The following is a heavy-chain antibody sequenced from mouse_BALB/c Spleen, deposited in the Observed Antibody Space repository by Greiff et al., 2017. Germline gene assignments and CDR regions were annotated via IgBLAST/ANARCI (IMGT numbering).Heavy chain of an antibody. Sequence: EVKLVESGGGLVQPGGSRKLSCAASGFTFSSFGMHWVRQAPEKGLEWVAYISSGSSTIYYADTVKGRFTISRDNPKNTLFLQMTSLRSEDTAMYYCARRPFYYGSSYDYFDYWGQGTTLTVSS. D-gene: IGHD1-1*01. J-gene: IGHJ2*01. CDR1: GFTFSSFG. V-gene: IGHV5-17*02. CDR3: ARRPFYYGSSYDYFDY. CDR2: ISSGSSTI.